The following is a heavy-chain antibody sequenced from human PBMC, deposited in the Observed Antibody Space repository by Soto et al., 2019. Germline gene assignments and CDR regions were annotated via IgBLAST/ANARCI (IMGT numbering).Heavy chain of an antibody. Sequence: LRLSCAASGFNFLTYSLSWVRQAPGKGLEWVASISSSAIYIDYADSVKGRFTISRDNANNSLYLQMNSLRAEDTATYYCVRDGLDYYDTERLYFHKWGQGTLVTVSS. V-gene: IGHV3-21*01. J-gene: IGHJ4*02. CDR2: ISSSAIYI. CDR3: VRDGLDYYDTERLYFHK. D-gene: IGHD3-22*01. CDR1: GFNFLTYS.